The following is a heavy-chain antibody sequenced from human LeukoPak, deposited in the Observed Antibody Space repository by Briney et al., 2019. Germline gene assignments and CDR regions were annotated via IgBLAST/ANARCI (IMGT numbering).Heavy chain of an antibody. CDR2: ISSSSSYI. J-gene: IGHJ4*02. V-gene: IGHV3-21*01. CDR3: ARDESSDY. Sequence: PRGSPRLSCAVSGFTFSSYNMNWVRQAPGKGLEWVSSISSSSSYIYYADSVKGRFTISRDNAKNSLYLQMNSLRAEDTAVYYCARDESSDYWGQGTLVTVSS. CDR1: GFTFSSYN.